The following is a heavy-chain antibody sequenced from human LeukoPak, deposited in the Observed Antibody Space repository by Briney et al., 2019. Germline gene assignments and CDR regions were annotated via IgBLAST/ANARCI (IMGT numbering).Heavy chain of an antibody. V-gene: IGHV4-39*07. J-gene: IGHJ6*03. CDR2: IYYSGST. D-gene: IGHD2-21*02. CDR3: ARDSPCCGGDCLDYYYYYYMDV. CDR1: GGSISSSSYY. Sequence: SETLSLTCTVSGGSISSSSYYWGWIRQPPGKGLEWIGSIYYSGSTYYNPSLKSRVTISVDTSKNQFSLKLSSVTAADTAVYYCARDSPCCGGDCLDYYYYYYMDVWGKGTTVTVSS.